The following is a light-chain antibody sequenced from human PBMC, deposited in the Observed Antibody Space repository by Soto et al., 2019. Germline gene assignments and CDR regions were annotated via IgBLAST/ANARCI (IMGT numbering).Light chain of an antibody. CDR1: QSISSN. V-gene: IGKV3-15*01. CDR2: GAS. Sequence: EIVMTQSPATLSVSPGDTATLSCRASQSISSNLAWYQQKPGQAPRLLIYGASTRATGIPARFSGSGSGTEFTLTISSLQSEDFSLYYCQQYNNWPPYTFSQGTKLEIK. J-gene: IGKJ2*01. CDR3: QQYNNWPPYT.